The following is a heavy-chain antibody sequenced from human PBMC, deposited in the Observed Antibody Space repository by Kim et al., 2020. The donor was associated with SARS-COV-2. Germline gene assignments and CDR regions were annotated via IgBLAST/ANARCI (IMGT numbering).Heavy chain of an antibody. D-gene: IGHD3-3*01. CDR1: GFTFSSYG. J-gene: IGHJ5*02. CDR3: ARDLYTIFGVVITRLSYGGGAPVDP. V-gene: IGHV3-33*01. Sequence: GGSLRLSCAASGFTFSSYGMHWVRQAPGKGLEWVAVIWYDGSNKYYADSVKGRFTISRDNSKNTLYLQMNSLRAEDTAVYYCARDLYTIFGVVITRLSYGGGAPVDPWGQGTLVTVSS. CDR2: IWYDGSNK.